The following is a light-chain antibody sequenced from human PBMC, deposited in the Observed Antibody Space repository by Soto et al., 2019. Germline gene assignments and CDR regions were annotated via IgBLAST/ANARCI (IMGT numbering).Light chain of an antibody. CDR2: EVS. Sequence: GMTQTPLSLSVTPGQPASISCKSSQSLLHITGETFLFWYLQKPGQSPQLLIYEVSTRVSGVPDRFSGSGSGTDFTLEISRVETDDVGIYYCMQSTQLPPTFGQGTRLEIK. CDR1: QSLLHITGETF. V-gene: IGKV2D-29*02. J-gene: IGKJ5*01. CDR3: MQSTQLPPT.